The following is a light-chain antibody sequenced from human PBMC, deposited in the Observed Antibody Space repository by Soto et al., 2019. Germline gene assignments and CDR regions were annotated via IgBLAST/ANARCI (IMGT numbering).Light chain of an antibody. J-gene: IGLJ3*02. CDR1: SSNLGAGYH. Sequence: QAVVRQPPSVSGAPGQRVTVSCSGSSSNLGAGYHVHWYQQLPGTAPKLLIYGSTNRPSGVPARFSGSKSGTSASLVINGLQATDEAEYYCQSYANRLSVGVFGGGTKVTVL. V-gene: IGLV1-40*01. CDR2: GST. CDR3: QSYANRLSVGV.